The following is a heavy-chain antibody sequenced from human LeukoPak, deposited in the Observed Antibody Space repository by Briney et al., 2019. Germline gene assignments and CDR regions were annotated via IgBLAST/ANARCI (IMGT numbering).Heavy chain of an antibody. CDR1: GGSFSGYY. V-gene: IGHV4-34*01. Sequence: SETLSLTCAVYGGSFSGYYWSWICQPPPKGLGLIGEINHSGSTNYNPSPKSRVSISVDTSKNQFSLKLSSVTAADTAVYYCARVKRASYSSSWSVNYYYYYMDVWAKGPRSPSP. CDR2: INHSGST. D-gene: IGHD6-13*01. J-gene: IGHJ6*03. CDR3: ARVKRASYSSSWSVNYYYYYMDV.